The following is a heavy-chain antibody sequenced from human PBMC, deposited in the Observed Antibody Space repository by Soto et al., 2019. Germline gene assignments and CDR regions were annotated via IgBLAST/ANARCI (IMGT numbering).Heavy chain of an antibody. CDR1: GFTFSSYA. J-gene: IGHJ4*02. V-gene: IGHV3-23*01. CDR2: ISGSGGST. Sequence: EVQLLESGGGLVQPGGSLRLSCAASGFTFSSYAMSWVRQAPGMGLEWVSAISGSGGSTFYADSVKGRFTISRDNSKNTLYLQMNSLRAEDTAVYYCAKDSQRWLQEFDNWGQGTLVTVSS. CDR3: AKDSQRWLQEFDN. D-gene: IGHD5-12*01.